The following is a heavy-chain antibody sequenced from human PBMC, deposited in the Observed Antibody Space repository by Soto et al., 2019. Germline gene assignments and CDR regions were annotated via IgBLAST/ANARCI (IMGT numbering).Heavy chain of an antibody. J-gene: IGHJ4*02. CDR3: AGALAAGGTGGLTSSFDC. CDR2: ITVRGHTT. CDR1: GFSFSSYA. Sequence: EVQLLESGGDLVQPGGSLRLSCGASGFSFSSYAMGWVRQVPGKGLEWLSVITVRGHTTYYADSVRGRFTISRDESRETLYLQLNSLRGEDTAIYFCAGALAAGGTGGLTSSFDCWGQGTLVTVSP. V-gene: IGHV3-23*01. D-gene: IGHD6-13*01.